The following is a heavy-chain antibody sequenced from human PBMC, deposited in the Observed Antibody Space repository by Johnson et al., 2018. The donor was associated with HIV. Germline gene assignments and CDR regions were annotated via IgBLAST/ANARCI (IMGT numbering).Heavy chain of an antibody. CDR3: ARSQTMIVDGADTFDI. V-gene: IGHV3-NL1*01. J-gene: IGHJ3*02. D-gene: IGHD3-22*01. CDR1: GFTFSSYA. Sequence: QVQLVESGGGVVQPGRSLRLSCAASGFTFSSYAMHWVRQAPGKGLEWVAVIYSGGTTYYADSVKGRFTISRDNSKNTLYLQMNSLRAEDTAVYYCARSQTMIVDGADTFDIWGQGTMVTVSS. CDR2: IYSGGTT.